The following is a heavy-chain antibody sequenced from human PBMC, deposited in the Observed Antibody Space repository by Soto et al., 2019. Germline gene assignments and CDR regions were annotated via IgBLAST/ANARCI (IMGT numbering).Heavy chain of an antibody. Sequence: SETLSLTGGVYGGSFSAYSWTWLRQSRGKGLEWIGEITHGGSTDYNPALKSRLVMSVDTSKNQFSLRVTSVTAADAAVYFCARARFDSWSHIYYGLDVWGQGTTVTVSS. CDR2: ITHGGST. V-gene: IGHV4-34*01. J-gene: IGHJ6*02. CDR3: ARARFDSWSHIYYGLDV. CDR1: GGSFSAYS. D-gene: IGHD3-3*01.